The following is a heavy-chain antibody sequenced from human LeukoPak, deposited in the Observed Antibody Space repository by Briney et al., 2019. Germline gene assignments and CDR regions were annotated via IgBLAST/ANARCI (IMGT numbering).Heavy chain of an antibody. D-gene: IGHD4-17*01. Sequence: GGSLRLSCAASKFTFSSYSMNWVRQAPGKGLEWVSSINSYSSYIYYADSVKGRFTISRDNAKNSLYLQMNSLRAEDTAVYYCARERLTVTTLYAFDIWGQGTMVTVSS. J-gene: IGHJ3*02. CDR1: KFTFSSYS. CDR2: INSYSSYI. V-gene: IGHV3-21*01. CDR3: ARERLTVTTLYAFDI.